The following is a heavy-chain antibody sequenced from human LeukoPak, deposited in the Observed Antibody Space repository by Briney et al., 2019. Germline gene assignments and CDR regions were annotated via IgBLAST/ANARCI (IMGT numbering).Heavy chain of an antibody. V-gene: IGHV6-1*01. J-gene: IGHJ4*02. D-gene: IGHD5-12*01. CDR2: AYFRSQWYN. Sequence: TSQTLSLTCAISGDSVSSDRVAWNWIRQSPSRGLEWLGRAYFRSQWYNDYAVSVQSRISINPDTSKNQFSLQLSSVTAGDTAVYYCARSQTIVAFDYWGQGSLVTVSS. CDR3: ARSQTIVAFDY. CDR1: GDSVSSDRVA.